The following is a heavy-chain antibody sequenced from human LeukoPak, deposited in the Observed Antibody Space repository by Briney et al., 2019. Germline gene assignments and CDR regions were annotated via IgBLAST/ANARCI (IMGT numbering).Heavy chain of an antibody. D-gene: IGHD2-21*01. V-gene: IGHV3-23*01. CDR3: AKDRVWSGAPGYFDN. CDR2: ISGSGGST. CDR1: GFTFSSYA. Sequence: PGGSLRLSCAASGFTFSSYAMSWVRQAPGKGLEWVSGISGSGGSTYYADSVKGRFTISRDNSKNTLYLQMNSLRAEDTAVYYCAKDRVWSGAPGYFDNWGQGTLVTVSS. J-gene: IGHJ4*02.